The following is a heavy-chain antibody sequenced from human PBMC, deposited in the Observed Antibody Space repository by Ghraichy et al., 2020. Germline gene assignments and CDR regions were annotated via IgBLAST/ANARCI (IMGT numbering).Heavy chain of an antibody. CDR1: GGSISSYY. D-gene: IGHD6-19*01. Sequence: SCTVSGGSISSYYWSWIRQPPGKGLEWIGYIYYSGSTNYNPSLKSRVTISVDTSKNQFSLKLSSVTAADTAVYYCARDAMYSSGWDIYYYYGMDVWGQGTTVTVYS. CDR2: IYYSGST. J-gene: IGHJ6*02. CDR3: ARDAMYSSGWDIYYYYGMDV. V-gene: IGHV4-59*01.